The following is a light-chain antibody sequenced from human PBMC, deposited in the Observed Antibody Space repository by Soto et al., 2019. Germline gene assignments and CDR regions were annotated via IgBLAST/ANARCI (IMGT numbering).Light chain of an antibody. CDR1: SSDVGGYNY. Sequence: QSALTQPASVSGSPGQSIPISCTGTSSDVGGYNYVSWYQQHPSKAPKLMIYDVSSRPSGVSNRFSGSKSGNTASLTISGLQAEDEADYYCSSYTSSSTLYVFGTGTKVTVL. CDR3: SSYTSSSTLYV. V-gene: IGLV2-14*01. CDR2: DVS. J-gene: IGLJ1*01.